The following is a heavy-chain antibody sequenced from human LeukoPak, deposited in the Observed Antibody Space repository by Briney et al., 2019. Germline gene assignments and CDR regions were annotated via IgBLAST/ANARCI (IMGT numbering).Heavy chain of an antibody. D-gene: IGHD3-10*01. CDR1: GGSISSYY. J-gene: IGHJ4*02. Sequence: PSETLSLTCTVSGGSISSYYWSWIRQPPGKGLEWIGYIYYSGSTNYNPSLKSRVTISVDTSKNQFSLKVSSVTAADTAVYYCASNYYGSGSLDYWGLGNLVTVSS. CDR2: IYYSGST. CDR3: ASNYYGSGSLDY. V-gene: IGHV4-59*08.